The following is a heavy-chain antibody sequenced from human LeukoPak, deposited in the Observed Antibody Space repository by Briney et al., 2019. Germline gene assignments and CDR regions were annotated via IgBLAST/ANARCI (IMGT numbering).Heavy chain of an antibody. CDR2: INPNSGGT. CDR1: GYTFTGYY. CDR3: ARAAPVEILRLGELSFDDY. V-gene: IGHV1-2*02. Sequence: ASVKVSCKASGYTFTGYYMHWVRQAPGQGLEWMGWINPNSGGTNYAQKFQGRVIMTRDTSISTAYMELSRLRSDDTAVYYCARAAPVEILRLGELSFDDYWGQGTLVTVSS. D-gene: IGHD3-16*02. J-gene: IGHJ4*02.